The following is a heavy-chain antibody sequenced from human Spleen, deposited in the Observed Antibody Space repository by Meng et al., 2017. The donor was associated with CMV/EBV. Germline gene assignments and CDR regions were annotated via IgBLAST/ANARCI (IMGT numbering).Heavy chain of an antibody. CDR3: ARGLIAYCSSTSCYYAGMDV. V-gene: IGHV4-30-2*06. CDR1: GASIGSGVSF. Sequence: SETLCLTCTVSGASIGSGVSFWSWIRQSPGKGLEWIGYIYHTGSAYYDPSLKSRPTISVDTSKNQFSLKLRSVTAAHTAVYHCARGLIAYCSSTSCYYAGMDVWGQGTTVTVSS. D-gene: IGHD2-2*01. J-gene: IGHJ6*02. CDR2: IYHTGSA.